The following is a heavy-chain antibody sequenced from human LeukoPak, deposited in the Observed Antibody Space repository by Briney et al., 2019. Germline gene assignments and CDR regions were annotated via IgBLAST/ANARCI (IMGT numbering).Heavy chain of an antibody. J-gene: IGHJ5*02. V-gene: IGHV1-18*01. CDR2: ISAYNGDT. CDR3: ARLNYDILTGYHNPTNWFDP. CDR1: GYTFTNYG. Sequence: ASVKVSCKASGYTFTNYGISWARQAPGQGLEWMGWISAYNGDTNYAQKFQGRVTMTTDTSTTTAYMELRSLRSDDTAVYYCARLNYDILTGYHNPTNWFDPWGQGTLVTVSS. D-gene: IGHD3-9*01.